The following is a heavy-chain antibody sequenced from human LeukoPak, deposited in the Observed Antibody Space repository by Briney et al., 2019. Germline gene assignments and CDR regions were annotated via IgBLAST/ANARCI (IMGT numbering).Heavy chain of an antibody. CDR3: ATLERGYAVAVDY. V-gene: IGHV3-21*01. CDR2: ISSSSSYI. J-gene: IGHJ4*02. CDR1: GFTFSSYS. Sequence: GRSLRLSCAASGFTFSSYSMNWVRQAPGKGLEWVSSISSSSSYIYYADSLKGRFTISRDNAKHSLYLQMNSLRAEDTAVYYCATLERGYAVAVDYWGQGTLVTVSS. D-gene: IGHD6-19*01.